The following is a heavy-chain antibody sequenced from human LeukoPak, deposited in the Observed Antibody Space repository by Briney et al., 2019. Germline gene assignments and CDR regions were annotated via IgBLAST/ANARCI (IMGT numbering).Heavy chain of an antibody. CDR3: AIHYYDSSEPQVGFDI. CDR1: GGTFSSYA. Sequence: SVKVSCKASGGTFSSYAISWVRQAPGLGLEWMGRIIPIFGIANYAQKFQGRVTITADKSTSTAYMELSSLRSEDTAVYYCAIHYYDSSEPQVGFDIWGQGTMVTVSS. V-gene: IGHV1-69*04. J-gene: IGHJ3*02. D-gene: IGHD3-22*01. CDR2: IIPIFGIA.